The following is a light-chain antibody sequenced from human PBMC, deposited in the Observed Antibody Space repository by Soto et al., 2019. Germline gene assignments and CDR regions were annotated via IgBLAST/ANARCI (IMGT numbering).Light chain of an antibody. Sequence: PLTQSPSSLSASVRDSVIIPCRARPGITSYLAWYQQKPGKAPNLLIYGASTLQSGVPSRFSGSGSGTDFTLTINSLQAEDFATYYCQQTRSYPSTFGGGTKVDIK. CDR3: QQTRSYPST. CDR2: GAS. CDR1: PGITSY. J-gene: IGKJ4*01. V-gene: IGKV1-9*01.